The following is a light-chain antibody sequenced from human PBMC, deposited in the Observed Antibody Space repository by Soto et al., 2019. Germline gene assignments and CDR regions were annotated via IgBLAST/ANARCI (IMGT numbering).Light chain of an antibody. CDR3: QQYNLDPYT. V-gene: IGKV1-5*01. J-gene: IGKJ2*01. CDR1: QSIVNW. Sequence: DIQMTQSPSTLSASVGERVIVTCRASQSIVNWLAWYQQKPGKAPKLLISDASKLESGVPSRFSGVGSGTEFTLTISSLQPDDSATYFCQQYNLDPYTFGQGTKLEIK. CDR2: DAS.